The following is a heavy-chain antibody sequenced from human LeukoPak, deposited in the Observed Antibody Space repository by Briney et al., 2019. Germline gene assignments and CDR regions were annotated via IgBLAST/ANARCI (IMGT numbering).Heavy chain of an antibody. CDR1: GGSIRSSNYY. D-gene: IGHD2-2*01. V-gene: IGHV4-39*07. Sequence: SETLSLTCTVSGGSIRSSNYYWGWIRQPPGQGLEWIASVFFGGSTHYNPSLKSRVTVSVDTSKSQFSLNLTSATAADPAVYFCAREGPIVVVPDDLDSHSVANKYNWFDPWGQGTLVTVSS. J-gene: IGHJ5*02. CDR2: VFFGGST. CDR3: AREGPIVVVPDDLDSHSVANKYNWFDP.